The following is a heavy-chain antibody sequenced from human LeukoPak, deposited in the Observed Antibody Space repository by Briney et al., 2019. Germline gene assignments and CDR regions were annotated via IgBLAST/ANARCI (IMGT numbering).Heavy chain of an antibody. J-gene: IGHJ4*02. V-gene: IGHV3-23*01. CDR2: LSGSGGST. CDR3: AKRVVVTAKTYYFDY. Sequence: AGGSLRLSCAASGFTFSSYAMSWVRRAPGKGLEWVSALSGSGGSTYYADSVKGRFTISRDNSKNTLYLQLNSLRAEDTALYYCAKRVVVTAKTYYFDYWGQGTLVTVSS. D-gene: IGHD2-21*02. CDR1: GFTFSSYA.